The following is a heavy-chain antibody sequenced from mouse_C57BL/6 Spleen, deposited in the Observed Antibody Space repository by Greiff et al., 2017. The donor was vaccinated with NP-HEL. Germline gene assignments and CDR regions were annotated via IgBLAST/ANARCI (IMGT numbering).Heavy chain of an antibody. CDR3: AREILGDWYFDV. J-gene: IGHJ1*03. V-gene: IGHV5-17*01. CDR2: ISSGSSTI. CDR1: GFTFSDYG. Sequence: DVMLVESGGGLVKPGGSLKLSCAASGFTFSDYGMHWVRQAPEKGLEWVAYISSGSSTIYYADTVKGRFTISRDNAKNTLFLQMTSLRSEDTAMYYCAREILGDWYFDVWGTGTTVTVSS.